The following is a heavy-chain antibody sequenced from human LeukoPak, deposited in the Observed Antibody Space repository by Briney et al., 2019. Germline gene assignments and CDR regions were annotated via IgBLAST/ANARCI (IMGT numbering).Heavy chain of an antibody. V-gene: IGHV1-69*06. CDR3: ARVYGSGSYYFWFDP. D-gene: IGHD3-10*01. CDR1: GGTFSSYA. J-gene: IGHJ5*02. CDR2: IIPIFGTA. Sequence: GASAKVSGKASGGTFSSYAISWVRQAPGQGLEWMGGIIPIFGTANYAQKFQGRVTITADKSTSTAYMELSSLRSEDTAVYYCARVYGSGSYYFWFDPWGQGTLVTVSS.